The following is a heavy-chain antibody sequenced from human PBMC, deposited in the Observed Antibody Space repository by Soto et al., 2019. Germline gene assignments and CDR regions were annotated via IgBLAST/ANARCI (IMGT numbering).Heavy chain of an antibody. Sequence: QVQLVQSGAEVRKPGASVKVSCKASGYTFASYAMHWVRQAPGQRLEWMGWINAGNGNTKYSQKFQGRVTITRDTSASTAYVELSSLRSEDTAVYYCARSRDGYTLLDFDDWGQVTLVTVAS. CDR3: ARSRDGYTLLDFDD. CDR2: INAGNGNT. J-gene: IGHJ4*02. V-gene: IGHV1-3*01. CDR1: GYTFASYA. D-gene: IGHD5-12*01.